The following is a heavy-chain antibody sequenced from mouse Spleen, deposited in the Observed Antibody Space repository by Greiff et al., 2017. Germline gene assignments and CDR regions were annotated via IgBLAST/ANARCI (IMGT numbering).Heavy chain of an antibody. D-gene: IGHD3-3*01. CDR1: GFTFSSYA. Sequence: EVKLLESGGGLVKPGGSLKLSCAASGFTFSSYAMSWVRQTPEKRLEWVAAINSNGGSTYYPDTVKDRFTISRDNAKNTLYLQMSSLRSEDTALYYCARHALVGGFAYWGQGTLVTVSA. J-gene: IGHJ3*01. CDR2: INSNGGST. CDR3: ARHALVGGFAY. V-gene: IGHV5-6-2*01.